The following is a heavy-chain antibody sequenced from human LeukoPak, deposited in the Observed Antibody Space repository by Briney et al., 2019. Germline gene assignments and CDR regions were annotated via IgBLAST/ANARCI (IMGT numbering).Heavy chain of an antibody. CDR3: ARDRTVSSGFDY. V-gene: IGHV4-31*03. Sequence: SETLSLTCTVSGDSISSGGYYWHWIRQHPGKGLEWIGYIYYTGCTYYTPSLKSRVTISVDMSKNDLSLKLNSVTAADTAVYYCARDRTVSSGFDYWGQGTLVTVSS. CDR2: IYYTGCT. J-gene: IGHJ4*02. D-gene: IGHD6-19*01. CDR1: GDSISSGGYY.